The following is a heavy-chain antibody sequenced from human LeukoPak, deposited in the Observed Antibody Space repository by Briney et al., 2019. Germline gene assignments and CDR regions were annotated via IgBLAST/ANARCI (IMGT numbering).Heavy chain of an antibody. CDR1: GFTFSSYA. CDR3: ANCNARVPAAHNWFDP. J-gene: IGHJ5*02. Sequence: GGSLRLSCAASGFTFSSYAMHWVRQAPGKGLEWVAVISYDGSNKYYADSVKGRFTISRDNSKNTLYLQMNSLRAEDTAVYYCANCNARVPAAHNWFDPWGQGTLVTVSS. D-gene: IGHD2-2*01. CDR2: ISYDGSNK. V-gene: IGHV3-30-3*01.